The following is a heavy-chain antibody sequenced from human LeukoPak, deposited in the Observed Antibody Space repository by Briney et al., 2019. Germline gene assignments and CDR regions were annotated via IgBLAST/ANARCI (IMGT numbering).Heavy chain of an antibody. CDR2: IYTSGST. V-gene: IGHV4-4*07. CDR1: GDSISSYY. D-gene: IGHD1-26*01. CDR3: ASGVGAGGGDAFDI. J-gene: IGHJ3*02. Sequence: SETLSLTCTVSGDSISSYYWSWIRQPAGKGLEWIGRIYTSGSTNYNPSLKSRVTMSVDTSKNQFSLKLSSVTAADTAVYYCASGVGAGGGDAFDIWGQGTMVTVSS.